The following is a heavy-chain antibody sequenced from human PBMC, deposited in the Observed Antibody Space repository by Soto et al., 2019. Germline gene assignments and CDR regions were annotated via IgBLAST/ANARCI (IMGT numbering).Heavy chain of an antibody. CDR3: ATAIADDAFDI. Sequence: QVQLVQSGAEVKKPGASVKVSCQVSGYTFTGYYLHWARQAPGQGLEWMGWINPDNGAANYAQQFQGRVTMTRDTSISTVYLELSSLRSEDTAVYYCATAIADDAFDIWGRGTRVTVSS. D-gene: IGHD2-21*01. V-gene: IGHV1-2*02. CDR1: GYTFTGYY. CDR2: INPDNGAA. J-gene: IGHJ3*02.